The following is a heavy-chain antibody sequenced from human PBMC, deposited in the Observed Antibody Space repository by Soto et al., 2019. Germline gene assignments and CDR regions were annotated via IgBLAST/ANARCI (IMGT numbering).Heavy chain of an antibody. Sequence: SGPTLVNPTQTLTLTCTFSGFSLSTSGVGVGWIRQPPGKALEGLALIYWDDDKRYSPSLKSRLTITKDTSKNQVVLTMTNLDPVDTAPYYCAHRRGSGWYYYYYGMDVWGQGTTVTVSS. J-gene: IGHJ6*02. V-gene: IGHV2-5*02. D-gene: IGHD6-19*01. CDR3: AHRRGSGWYYYYYGMDV. CDR2: IYWDDDK. CDR1: GFSLSTSGVG.